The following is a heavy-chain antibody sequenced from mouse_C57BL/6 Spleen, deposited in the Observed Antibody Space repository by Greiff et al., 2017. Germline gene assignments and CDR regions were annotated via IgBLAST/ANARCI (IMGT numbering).Heavy chain of an antibody. CDR3: ARRGDYDEISFAY. CDR1: GFTFSSYG. D-gene: IGHD2-4*01. CDR2: ISSGGSYT. V-gene: IGHV5-6*02. J-gene: IGHJ3*01. Sequence: DVKLVESGGDLVKPGGSLKLSCAASGFTFSSYGMSWVRQTPDKRLEWVATISSGGSYTYYPDSVKGRFTISRDNAKNTLYLQMSSLKSEDTAMYYCARRGDYDEISFAYWGQGTLVTVSA.